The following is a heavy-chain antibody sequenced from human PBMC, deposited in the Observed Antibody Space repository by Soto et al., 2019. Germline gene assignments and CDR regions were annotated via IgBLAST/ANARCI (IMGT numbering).Heavy chain of an antibody. CDR3: AKDLYTSGWYNYFDP. CDR1: RFTLSNYG. J-gene: IGHJ5*02. V-gene: IGHV3-30*18. CDR2: ISYDGNEK. D-gene: IGHD6-19*01. Sequence: QVQLVESGGGVVQPGGSLILSCAASRFTLSNYGMHWVRQAPGRGLEWVAKISYDGNEKHYIDSVKGRFTISRDDCKNTLYLQMNSLRPEDTAVYYCAKDLYTSGWYNYFDPWGQGTLVTVSS.